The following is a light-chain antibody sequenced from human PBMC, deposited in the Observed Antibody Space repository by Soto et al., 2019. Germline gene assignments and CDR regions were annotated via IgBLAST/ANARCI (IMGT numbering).Light chain of an antibody. CDR2: AAS. CDR3: QQSHSTPRT. CDR1: QNINNY. J-gene: IGKJ1*01. V-gene: IGKV1-39*01. Sequence: DIPMTQSPSSLSASVGDRVSITCRASQNINNYLNWYQRKPGKAPKLLIYAASSLQSGVPSRFSGSGSGTEFTLTISSLQPEDFATYFCQQSHSTPRTFGQGTTVEIK.